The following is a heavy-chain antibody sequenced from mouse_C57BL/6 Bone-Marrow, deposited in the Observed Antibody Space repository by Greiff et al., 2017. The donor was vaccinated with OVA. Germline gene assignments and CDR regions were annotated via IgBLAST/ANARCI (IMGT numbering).Heavy chain of an antibody. J-gene: IGHJ2*01. CDR1: GYTFTSYW. CDR2: IDPSDSYT. V-gene: IGHV1-69*01. Sequence: QVQLKQPGAELVMPGASVKLSCKASGYTFTSYWMHWVKQRPGQGLEWIGEIDPSDSYTNYNQKFKGKSTLTVDKSSSTAYMQLSSLTSEDSAVYYCATNPFDYWGQGTTLTVSS. CDR3: ATNPFDY.